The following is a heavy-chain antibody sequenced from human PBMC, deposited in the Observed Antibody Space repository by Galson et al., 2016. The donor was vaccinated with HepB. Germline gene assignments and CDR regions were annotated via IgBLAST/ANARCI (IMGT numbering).Heavy chain of an antibody. CDR1: GFTFSDFY. D-gene: IGHD2-2*01. CDR2: ISSSGSKT. V-gene: IGHV3-11*01. Sequence: LRLSCAASGFTFSDFYMSWIRQAPGKGLEWLSDISSSGSKTFYADSVKGRLTISRENTKNSLYLVMVTLRAEDTAVYYCARESCSTSSCNFYGLDVWGQGTTVIVSS. CDR3: ARESCSTSSCNFYGLDV. J-gene: IGHJ6*02.